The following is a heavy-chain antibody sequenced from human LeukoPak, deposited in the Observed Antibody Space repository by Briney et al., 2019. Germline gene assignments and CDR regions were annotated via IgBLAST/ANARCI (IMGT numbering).Heavy chain of an antibody. V-gene: IGHV4-4*09. CDR3: ARHGGYSSSATT. D-gene: IGHD6-13*01. CDR1: GGSISSYY. J-gene: IGHJ5*02. CDR2: IYASGST. Sequence: SETLSLTCTVSGGSISSYYWSWIRQPPGKGLEWIGYIYASGSTNYNPSLKSRVTISVDTSKNQFSLKLSSVSAADTAVYYCARHGGYSSSATTWGQGTLVTVSS.